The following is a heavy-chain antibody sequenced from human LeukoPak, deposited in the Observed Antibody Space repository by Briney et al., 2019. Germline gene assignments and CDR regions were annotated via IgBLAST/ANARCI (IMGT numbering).Heavy chain of an antibody. V-gene: IGHV1-69*04. CDR3: ARGYYYYDSSGYETNWLDP. CDR1: GGTFSSYA. CDR2: IIPILGIA. J-gene: IGHJ5*02. Sequence: ASVKVSCKASGGTFSSYAISWVRQAPGQGLEWMGRIIPILGIANYAQKFQGRVTITADKSTSTAYMELSSLRSEDTAVYYCARGYYYYDSSGYETNWLDPWGQGTLVTVSS. D-gene: IGHD3-22*01.